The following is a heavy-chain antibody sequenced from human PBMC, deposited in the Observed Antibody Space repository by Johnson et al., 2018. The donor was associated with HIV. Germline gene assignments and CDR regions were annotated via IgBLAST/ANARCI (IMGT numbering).Heavy chain of an antibody. D-gene: IGHD6-6*01. J-gene: IGHJ3*01. Sequence: QVQLVESGGGVVQPGRSLRLSCAASGFTFSSYAMHWVRQAPGKGLEWVAIVRHDGSETYYGDSVKGRFTISRDNSKNTLYLQMNSLRAEDTAVYYCARDRAILAARPAGAFDVWGQGTMVTVSS. CDR2: VRHDGSET. CDR1: GFTFSSYA. V-gene: IGHV3-30*04. CDR3: ARDRAILAARPAGAFDV.